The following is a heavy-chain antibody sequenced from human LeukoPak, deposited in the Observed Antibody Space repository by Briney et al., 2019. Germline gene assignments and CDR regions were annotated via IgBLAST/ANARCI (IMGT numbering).Heavy chain of an antibody. CDR1: GFTFSSYW. V-gene: IGHV3-74*01. J-gene: IGHJ4*02. D-gene: IGHD2-8*01. Sequence: GGSLRLSSEASGFTFSSYWMHWVRQAPAKGPEWVSRIQNDGSSTVYADSVKGRFTISRDNAKNTLYLQMNTLRVEDTAVYYCVCYGIAPPYWGQGTLVTVSS. CDR2: IQNDGSST. CDR3: VCYGIAPPY.